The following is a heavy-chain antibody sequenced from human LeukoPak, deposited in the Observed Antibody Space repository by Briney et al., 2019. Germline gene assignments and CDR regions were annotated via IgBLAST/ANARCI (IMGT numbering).Heavy chain of an antibody. CDR2: TYYRSKWYN. D-gene: IGHD2-15*01. CDR3: ARGGGYCSGGDCNYFDY. CDR1: GDSVSSNSAA. J-gene: IGHJ4*02. V-gene: IGHV6-1*01. Sequence: SQTLSLTCAISGDSVSSNSAAWNWIRQSPSRGLEWLGRTYYRSKWYNDYAVSVKGRITINPDTSKTQFSLQLDSVTPEDTAVYYCARGGGYCSGGDCNYFDYWSQGTLVTVSS.